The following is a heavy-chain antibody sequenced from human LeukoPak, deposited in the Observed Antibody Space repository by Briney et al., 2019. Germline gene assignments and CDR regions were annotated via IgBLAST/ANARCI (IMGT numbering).Heavy chain of an antibody. Sequence: GGSLRLSCAASGFTFSSYAMSWVRQAPGKGLEWVSAISGSGGSTYYADSVKGRFTISRDNSKNTLYLQTNSLRAEDTAVYYCAKALVRGPYYFDYWGQGTLVTVSS. J-gene: IGHJ4*02. D-gene: IGHD3-16*02. CDR1: GFTFSSYA. V-gene: IGHV3-23*01. CDR3: AKALVRGPYYFDY. CDR2: ISGSGGST.